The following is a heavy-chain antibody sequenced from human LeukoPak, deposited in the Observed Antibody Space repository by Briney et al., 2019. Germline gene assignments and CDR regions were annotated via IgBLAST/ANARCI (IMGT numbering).Heavy chain of an antibody. CDR1: GFTVSSNY. J-gene: IGHJ3*02. CDR3: ARGYCSSTSCYLLYAFDI. Sequence: GGSLRLSCAASGFTVSSNYMSWVRQAPGKGLEWVSVIYSGGSTYYADSVKGRFTIPRDNSKNTLYLQMNSLRAEDTAVYYCARGYCSSTSCYLLYAFDIWGQGTMDTVSS. V-gene: IGHV3-66*01. CDR2: IYSGGST. D-gene: IGHD2-2*01.